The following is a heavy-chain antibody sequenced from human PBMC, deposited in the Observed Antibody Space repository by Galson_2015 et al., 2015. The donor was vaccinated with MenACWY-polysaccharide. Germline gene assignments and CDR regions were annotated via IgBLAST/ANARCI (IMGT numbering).Heavy chain of an antibody. V-gene: IGHV3-7*01. D-gene: IGHD6-6*01. J-gene: IGHJ4*02. Sequence: SLRLSCAASGFIFSNYWMSWVRQAPGKGLEWVANIKQDGSEKYYVDSVKGRFTISRDNAKNSLYLQMNSLRAEDTAVYYCARIGYRSSTFDYWGQGTLITVSS. CDR2: IKQDGSEK. CDR1: GFIFSNYW. CDR3: ARIGYRSSTFDY.